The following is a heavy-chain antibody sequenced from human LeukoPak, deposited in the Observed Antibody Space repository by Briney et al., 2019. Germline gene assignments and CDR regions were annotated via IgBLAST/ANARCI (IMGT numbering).Heavy chain of an antibody. J-gene: IGHJ4*02. D-gene: IGHD1-7*01. V-gene: IGHV3-74*01. CDR2: TNSDGSST. CDR1: GFTFSSCW. Sequence: PGGSLRLSCAASGFTFSSCWMHWVRRAPGKGLVWVSRTNSDGSSTSYADSVKGRFTISRDNAKNTLYLQMNSLRAEDTAVYYCRLTGTTGQYGFDYWGQGTLVTVSS. CDR3: RLTGTTGQYGFDY.